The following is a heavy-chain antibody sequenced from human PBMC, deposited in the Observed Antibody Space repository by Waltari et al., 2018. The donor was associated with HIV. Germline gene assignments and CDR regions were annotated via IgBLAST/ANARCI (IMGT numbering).Heavy chain of an antibody. CDR1: GGSISSSSYY. CDR3: ARHGYYGSGSYEPYYCDY. J-gene: IGHJ4*02. D-gene: IGHD3-10*01. CDR2: IYYSGRT. Sequence: QLQLQESGPGLVKPSETLSLTCTVSGGSISSSSYYWGWIRQPPGKGLEWIGSIYYSGRTYYNPSLKSRVTISVDTSKNQFSLKLSSVTAADTAVYYCARHGYYGSGSYEPYYCDYWGQGTLVTVSS. V-gene: IGHV4-39*01.